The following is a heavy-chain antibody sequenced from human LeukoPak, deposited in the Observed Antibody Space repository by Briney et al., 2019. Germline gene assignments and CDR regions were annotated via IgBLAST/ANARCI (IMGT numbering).Heavy chain of an antibody. CDR1: GFTFSSYA. D-gene: IGHD2-2*01. CDR2: LGGINGYT. J-gene: IGHJ4*02. V-gene: IGHV3-23*01. Sequence: SGGSLRLSCVASGFTFSSYAMSWVRQAPGKGLEWVSSLGGINGYTYYADSVKGRFSISRDNSKNTLYLQMNSLRAEDTALYYCAKVPSGCYACGFDAWGQGTLVTVSS. CDR3: AKVPSGCYACGFDA.